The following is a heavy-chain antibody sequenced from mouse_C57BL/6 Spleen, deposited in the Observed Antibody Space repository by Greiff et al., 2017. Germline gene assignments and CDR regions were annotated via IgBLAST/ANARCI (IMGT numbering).Heavy chain of an antibody. Sequence: EVKLVESEGGLVQPGSSMKLSCTASGFTFSDYYMAWVRQVPEKGLEWVANINYDGSSTYYLDSLKSRFIISRDNAKNILYLQMSSLKSEDTATYYCARDGYSNYAMDYWGQGTSVTVSS. D-gene: IGHD2-5*01. V-gene: IGHV5-16*01. CDR3: ARDGYSNYAMDY. J-gene: IGHJ4*01. CDR1: GFTFSDYY. CDR2: INYDGSST.